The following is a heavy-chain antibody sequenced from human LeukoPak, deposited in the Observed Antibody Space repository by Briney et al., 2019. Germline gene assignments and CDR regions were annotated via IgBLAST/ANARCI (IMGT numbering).Heavy chain of an antibody. CDR1: GFTFSTYN. J-gene: IGHJ3*02. D-gene: IGHD1-1*01. CDR3: ARSIAGTPFDAFDI. Sequence: GSLRLSCVASGFTFSTYNVNWVRQAPGKGLEWVSSISRSSSYIYYADSVKGRFTISRDNAKNSLYLQMNSLGVEDTAMYYCARSIAGTPFDAFDIWGQGTMVTVSS. CDR2: ISRSSSYI. V-gene: IGHV3-21*01.